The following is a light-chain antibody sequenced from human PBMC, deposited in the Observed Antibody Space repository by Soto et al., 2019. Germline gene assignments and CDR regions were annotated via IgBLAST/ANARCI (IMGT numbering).Light chain of an antibody. Sequence: IVMTQSPDSLAVSLGERATINCKSSQSVLYSSNNKNYLAWYQQKPGQPPKLLIYWASTRESGFPDRFSGSGSGTDFTLTISSLQAEDVAVYYCQQYYSTPPYTFGQGTKLEIK. CDR2: WAS. CDR1: QSVLYSSNNKNY. CDR3: QQYYSTPPYT. V-gene: IGKV4-1*01. J-gene: IGKJ2*01.